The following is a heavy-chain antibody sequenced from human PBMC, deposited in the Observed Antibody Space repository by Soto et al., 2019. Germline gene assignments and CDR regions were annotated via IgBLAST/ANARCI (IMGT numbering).Heavy chain of an antibody. D-gene: IGHD5-18*01. V-gene: IGHV4-31*03. CDR3: ARVGDTSDD. CDR2: IYYSGST. J-gene: IGHJ4*02. Sequence: PSEPLSPTFTVSGGSIRTGGYYWSWIRQHPGRGLEWIGYIYYSGSTYYNPSLKSRVTISVDTSKNQFSLKLSSVYSAETAVYYCARVGDTSDDWGRGTLVTVSS. CDR1: GGSIRTGGYY.